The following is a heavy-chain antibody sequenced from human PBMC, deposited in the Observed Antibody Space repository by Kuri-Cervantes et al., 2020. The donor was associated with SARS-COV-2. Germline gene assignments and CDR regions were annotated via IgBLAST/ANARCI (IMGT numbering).Heavy chain of an antibody. V-gene: IGHV1-18*04. CDR3: ARFLLPPDVDY. CDR1: GYTFTSYY. D-gene: IGHD3-22*01. CDR2: ISAYNGNT. J-gene: IGHJ4*02. Sequence: ASVKVSCKASGYTFTSYYMHWVRQAPGQGLEWMGWISAYNGNTNYAQKLQGRVTMTTDTSTSTAYMELRSLRSDDTAVYYCARFLLPPDVDYWGQGTLVTVSS.